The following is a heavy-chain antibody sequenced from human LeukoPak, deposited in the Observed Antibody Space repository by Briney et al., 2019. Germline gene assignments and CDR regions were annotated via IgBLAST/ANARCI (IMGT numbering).Heavy chain of an antibody. Sequence: ASVKVSCKASRYTFTGYYMHWVRQAPGQGLELMGWSNPSSGGTSYAQKFQGRVTVTRHTSISTAYMELSRLRSDDTAVYYCARDIGGYSGSYPFDYWGQGTLVTVSS. J-gene: IGHJ4*02. CDR3: ARDIGGYSGSYPFDY. D-gene: IGHD1-26*01. V-gene: IGHV1-2*02. CDR1: RYTFTGYY. CDR2: SNPSSGGT.